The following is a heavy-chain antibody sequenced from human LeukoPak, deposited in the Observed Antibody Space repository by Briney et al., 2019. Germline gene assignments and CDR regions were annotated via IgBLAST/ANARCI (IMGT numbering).Heavy chain of an antibody. Sequence: KPSETLSLTCVVYGGTFSGYYWSWIRQPPGKGLEWIGEINHSGSTNYNPSLKSRVTISVDTSKNQFSLKLSSVTAADTAVYYCARAFVEYYDSSGYYYWGQGTLVTVSS. J-gene: IGHJ4*02. CDR1: GGTFSGYY. CDR3: ARAFVEYYDSSGYYY. D-gene: IGHD3-22*01. V-gene: IGHV4-34*01. CDR2: INHSGST.